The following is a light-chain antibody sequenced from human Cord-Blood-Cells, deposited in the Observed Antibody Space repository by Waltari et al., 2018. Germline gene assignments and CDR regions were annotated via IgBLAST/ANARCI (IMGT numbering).Light chain of an antibody. J-gene: IGKJ3*01. CDR2: DAS. V-gene: IGKV1-5*01. CDR3: QQHNSYPPT. Sequence: DIQMTQSPSTPPAPVGDRVTITCRASQSFSSCLAWYQQKPGQAPKLLIYDASSLESGVPSRFSGSGSGTEFTLTISSLQPDDFATYYCQQHNSYPPTFGPGTKVDIK. CDR1: QSFSSC.